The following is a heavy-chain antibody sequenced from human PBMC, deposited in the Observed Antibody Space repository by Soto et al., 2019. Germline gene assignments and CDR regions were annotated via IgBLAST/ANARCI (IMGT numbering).Heavy chain of an antibody. Sequence: QLLQSGGGLVQPGGSLTLYGAASGFTFVTTDMSWVRQAPGEGLEWVSTIDGSGGITYYADSVKGRFTISRDNSRNTVYMQMNSQRGDDTALYYCVKKSVWFNTWGQGALVTVSS. CDR2: IDGSGGIT. CDR3: VKKSVWFNT. V-gene: IGHV3-23*01. CDR1: GFTFVTTD. J-gene: IGHJ5*02.